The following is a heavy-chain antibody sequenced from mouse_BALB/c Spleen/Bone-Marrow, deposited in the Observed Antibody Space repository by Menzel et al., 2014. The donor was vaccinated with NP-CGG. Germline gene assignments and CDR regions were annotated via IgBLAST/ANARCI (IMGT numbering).Heavy chain of an antibody. D-gene: IGHD5-1-1*01. CDR2: ISSGGNYT. V-gene: IGHV5-9-1*01. CDR1: GFTFSSYA. J-gene: IGHJ2*01. Sequence: EVKVEESGGGLVKPGGSLKLSCAASGFTFSSYAMSWIRRTPEKRLEWVATISSGGNYTYYPDSVKGRFTISRDNAKNTLYLQMSSLRSEDTAMYYCARPNTDYFDYWGQGTTLTVSS. CDR3: ARPNTDYFDY.